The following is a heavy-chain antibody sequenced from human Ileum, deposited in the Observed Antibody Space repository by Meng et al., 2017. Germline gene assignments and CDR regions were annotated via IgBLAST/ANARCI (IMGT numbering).Heavy chain of an antibody. CDR1: GFLFSNFE. V-gene: IGHV3-48*03. Sequence: GGSLRLSCAASGFLFSNFEMNWVRQAPGKGLEWVSYISSSGSTIYYADSVKGRFTISRDNAKNSLFLQMNSLRADDTAVYYCARQFNYDYWSGYSSYYFDYWGQGTLVTVSS. CDR2: ISSSGSTI. J-gene: IGHJ4*02. D-gene: IGHD3-3*01. CDR3: ARQFNYDYWSGYSSYYFDY.